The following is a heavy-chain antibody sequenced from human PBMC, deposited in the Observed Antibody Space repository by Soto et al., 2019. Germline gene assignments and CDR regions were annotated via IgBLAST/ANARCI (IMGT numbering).Heavy chain of an antibody. CDR3: AREGIETWAAFDH. J-gene: IGHJ4*02. V-gene: IGHV3-30*01. D-gene: IGHD2-15*01. Sequence: DSVKGRFTISRDNSKNTVYLQMNSLRAEDTAVYYCAREGIETWAAFDHWGQGALVTVSS.